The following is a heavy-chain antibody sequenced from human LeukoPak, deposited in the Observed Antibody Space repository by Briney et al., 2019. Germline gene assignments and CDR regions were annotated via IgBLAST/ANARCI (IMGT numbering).Heavy chain of an antibody. J-gene: IGHJ3*02. CDR1: GFTFSSYW. CDR3: ARDQPTAFDI. Sequence: GGSLRLSCAASGFTFSSYWMSWVRQAPGKGLEWVANIKQDGSEKYYVDSVKGRFTISRDNSKNTLYLQTNSLRGEDTAMYYCARDQPTAFDIWGQGTMVTVSS. V-gene: IGHV3-7*01. CDR2: IKQDGSEK.